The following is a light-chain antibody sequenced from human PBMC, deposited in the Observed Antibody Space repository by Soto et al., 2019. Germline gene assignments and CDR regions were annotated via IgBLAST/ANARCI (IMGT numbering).Light chain of an antibody. CDR3: QQLNSYPRT. J-gene: IGKJ1*01. CDR2: AAS. Sequence: DIQLTQSPSVLSASVGDRVTITCRASQGINSYLAWYQQKPGKVPKLLIYAASTLHSGVPSRFSDSGSGTEFTLTISSLQPEDFATYYCQQLNSYPRTFGQGTKVDIK. V-gene: IGKV1-9*01. CDR1: QGINSY.